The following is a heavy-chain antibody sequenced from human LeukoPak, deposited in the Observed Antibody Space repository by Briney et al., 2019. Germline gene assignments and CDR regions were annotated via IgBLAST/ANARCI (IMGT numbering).Heavy chain of an antibody. J-gene: IGHJ6*03. V-gene: IGHV4-38-2*02. CDR3: ARHPEGDSNYYYYMDV. CDR1: GYSISSGYY. Sequence: PSETLSLTCTVSGYSISSGYYWGWIRQPPGKGLEWIGSIYHSGSTYYNPSLKSRVTISVDTSKNQFSLKLSSVTAADTAVYYCARHPEGDSNYYYYMDVWGKGTTVTVSS. CDR2: IYHSGST. D-gene: IGHD3-16*01.